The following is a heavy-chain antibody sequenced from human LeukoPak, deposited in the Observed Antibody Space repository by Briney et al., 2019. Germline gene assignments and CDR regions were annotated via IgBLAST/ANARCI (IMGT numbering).Heavy chain of an antibody. D-gene: IGHD3-22*01. V-gene: IGHV1-46*01. Sequence: ASVKVSCKASGYTFTSYYMHWVRQAPGQGLEWMGIINPSGGSTSYAQKFQGRVTMTRDTSTSTAYMELSSLRSEDTAVYYCARSGEMDYYYDSSGYSSWFDPWGQGTLVTVSS. CDR1: GYTFTSYY. J-gene: IGHJ5*02. CDR2: INPSGGST. CDR3: ARSGEMDYYYDSSGYSSWFDP.